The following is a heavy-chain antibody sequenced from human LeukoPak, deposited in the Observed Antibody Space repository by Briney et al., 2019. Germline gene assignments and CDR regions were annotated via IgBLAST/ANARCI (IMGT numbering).Heavy chain of an antibody. CDR2: IYYSGST. J-gene: IGHJ4*02. D-gene: IGHD4-23*01. Sequence: PSETLSLTCTVSGGSISSGDYYWSWIRQPPGKGLEWIGSIYYSGSTYYNPSLKSRVTISVDTSKNQFSLKLSSVTAADTAVYYCARETTVVPYYFDYWGQGTLVTVSS. V-gene: IGHV4-30-4*08. CDR3: ARETTVVPYYFDY. CDR1: GGSISSGDYY.